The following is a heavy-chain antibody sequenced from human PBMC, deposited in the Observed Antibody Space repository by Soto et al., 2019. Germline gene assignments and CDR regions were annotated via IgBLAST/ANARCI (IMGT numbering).Heavy chain of an antibody. CDR1: GFTFDDYA. CDR2: ISWDSNNI. D-gene: IGHD6-19*01. Sequence: EVQLVESGGGLVQPGRSLRLSCAASGFTFDDYAMHWVRQAPGKGLEWVSGISWDSNNIGYADSVKGRFTISRDNAKNSQYLQMNSLRAEDTAVFYCAKDQGWLERGRGFDYWGQGTLVTVSS. J-gene: IGHJ4*02. V-gene: IGHV3-9*01. CDR3: AKDQGWLERGRGFDY.